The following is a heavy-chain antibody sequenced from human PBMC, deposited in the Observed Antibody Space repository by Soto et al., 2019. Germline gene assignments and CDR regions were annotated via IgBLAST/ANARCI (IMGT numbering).Heavy chain of an antibody. Sequence: QPGGSLRLSCAASGFTFSSYAMSWVRQAPGKGLEWVSAISGSGGSTYYADSVKGRFTISRDNSKNTLYLQMNSLRAEDTAVYYCAKDSLGGFGEWGVGMDVWGQGTTVTVSS. V-gene: IGHV3-23*01. CDR2: ISGSGGST. CDR1: GFTFSSYA. J-gene: IGHJ6*01. CDR3: AKDSLGGFGEWGVGMDV. D-gene: IGHD3-10*01.